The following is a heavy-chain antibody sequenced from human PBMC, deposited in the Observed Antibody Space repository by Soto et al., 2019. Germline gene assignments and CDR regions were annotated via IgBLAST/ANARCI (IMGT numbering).Heavy chain of an antibody. CDR2: LYESGAT. V-gene: IGHV4-39*01. CDR1: GGSISSLDYY. CDR3: ARRLLMECSASSCPSGFDP. J-gene: IGHJ5*02. D-gene: IGHD2-2*01. Sequence: QVQLEESGPGLVKPSETLSLSCTVSGGSISSLDYYWAWIRQPPGKGLEWIGSLYESGATDYNPSLKCRVTMSVDRSKSELSWRLNSVTATDTAVYYWARRLLMECSASSCPSGFDPRGQGTLVTVSS.